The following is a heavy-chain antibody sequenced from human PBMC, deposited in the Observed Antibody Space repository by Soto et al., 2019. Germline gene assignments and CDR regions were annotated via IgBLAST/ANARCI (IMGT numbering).Heavy chain of an antibody. D-gene: IGHD2-15*01. V-gene: IGHV4-59*01. Sequence: SETLSLTCSVTGVSISSYFWSWIRQPPGRGLEWIGYTYHRASTNYSPSLKSRVAISLDTSENQFSLKVNSVTAADTAVYYCARIGGYHGPLDYWGQGTPVTVSS. CDR1: GVSISSYF. CDR3: ARIGGYHGPLDY. CDR2: TYHRAST. J-gene: IGHJ4*02.